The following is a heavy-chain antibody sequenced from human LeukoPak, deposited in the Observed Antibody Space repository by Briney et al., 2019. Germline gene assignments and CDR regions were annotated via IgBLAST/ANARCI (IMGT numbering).Heavy chain of an antibody. CDR2: VYSGGSI. D-gene: IGHD2-8*01. V-gene: IGHV3-66*01. J-gene: IGHJ4*02. CDR3: ARDPPAVLIDTYG. Sequence: TGGSLRLSCTGSGFIVTNNYINWVRQAPGKGLEWVSLVYSGGSIYYADSVKGRFTISRDNSKNMVYLQMNSLRAEDTAMYYCARDPPAVLIDTYGWGQGTLVTVSS. CDR1: GFIVTNNY.